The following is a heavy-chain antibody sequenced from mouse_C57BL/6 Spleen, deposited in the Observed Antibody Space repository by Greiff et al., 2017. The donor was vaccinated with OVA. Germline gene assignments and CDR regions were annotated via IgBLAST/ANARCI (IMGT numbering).Heavy chain of an antibody. J-gene: IGHJ4*01. CDR2: IDPSDSYT. Sequence: QVQLQQPGAELVNPGSSVKLSCKASGYTFTSYWMQWVKQRPGQGLEWIGEIDPSDSYTNYNQKFKGKATLTVDTSSSTAYMQLSSLTSEDSAVYYCARLGITTVVDAMDYWGQGTSVTVSS. CDR1: GYTFTSYW. D-gene: IGHD1-1*01. CDR3: ARLGITTVVDAMDY. V-gene: IGHV1-50*01.